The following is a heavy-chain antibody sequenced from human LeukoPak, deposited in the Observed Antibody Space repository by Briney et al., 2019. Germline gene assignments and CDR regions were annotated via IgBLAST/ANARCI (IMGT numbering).Heavy chain of an antibody. Sequence: SETLSLTCAVSNYFISSGYYWGWIRQPPGKGLEWIGSIYHSGSTYYNLSLKSRVTISVDTSKNQFSLKLSSVTAADTAVYYCARASQQVVPRYIDYWGQGTLVTVSS. J-gene: IGHJ4*02. V-gene: IGHV4-38-2*01. CDR2: IYHSGST. CDR3: ARASQQVVPRYIDY. CDR1: NYFISSGYY. D-gene: IGHD6-13*01.